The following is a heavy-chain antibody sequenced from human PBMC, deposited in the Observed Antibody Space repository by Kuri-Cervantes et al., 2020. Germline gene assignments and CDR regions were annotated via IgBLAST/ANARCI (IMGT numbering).Heavy chain of an antibody. CDR2: IIPIFGTA. CDR3: ARAKRGQWPYLKQEYFQH. D-gene: IGHD6-19*01. CDR1: GGTFSSYA. J-gene: IGHJ1*01. V-gene: IGHV1-69*13. Sequence: SVKVSCKASGGTFSSYAISWVRQTPGQGLEWMGGIIPIFGTANYAQKFQGRVTITADESTSTAYMELSSLRSEDTAVYYCARAKRGQWPYLKQEYFQHWGQGTLVTVSS.